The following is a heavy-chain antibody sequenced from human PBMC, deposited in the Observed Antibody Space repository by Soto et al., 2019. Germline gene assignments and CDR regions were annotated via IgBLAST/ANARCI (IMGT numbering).Heavy chain of an antibody. CDR2: FDPEDGET. J-gene: IGHJ5*02. D-gene: IGHD6-13*01. Sequence: GASVKVSYKVSGYTLTELSMHWVRQAPGKGLEWMGGFDPEDGETIYAQKFQGRVTITRDTPASTAYMELSSLRSEDTAVYYCARTGSSSWYWFDPWGQGTLVTVS. CDR1: GYTLTELS. V-gene: IGHV1-24*01. CDR3: ARTGSSSWYWFDP.